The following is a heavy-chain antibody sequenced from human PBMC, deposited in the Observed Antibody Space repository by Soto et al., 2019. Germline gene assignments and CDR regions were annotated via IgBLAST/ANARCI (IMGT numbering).Heavy chain of an antibody. CDR3: ASGPGGYSNY. CDR1: GGSINSGGYS. Sequence: TLSLTCAVSGGSINSGGYSWSWLRQPPGKGLEWTGYIYHSGNTYYNPSLKSRVTISVDRSKNQFSLKLSSVTAADTAVYYCASGPGGYSNYWGQGTLVTVSP. CDR2: IYHSGNT. V-gene: IGHV4-30-2*01. J-gene: IGHJ4*02. D-gene: IGHD2-21*02.